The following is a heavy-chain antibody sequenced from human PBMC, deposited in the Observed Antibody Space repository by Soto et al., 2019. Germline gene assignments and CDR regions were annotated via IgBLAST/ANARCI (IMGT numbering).Heavy chain of an antibody. J-gene: IGHJ3*02. V-gene: IGHV3-23*01. CDR2: ISGSGGST. CDR3: AKERGSIAARPGDAFDI. D-gene: IGHD6-6*01. CDR1: GFTFSSYA. Sequence: GGSLRLSCAASGFTFSSYAMSWVRQAPGKGLEWVSAISGSGGSTYYADSVKGRFTISRDNSKNTLYLQMNSLRAEDTAVYYCAKERGSIAARPGDAFDIWGQGTMVTVSS.